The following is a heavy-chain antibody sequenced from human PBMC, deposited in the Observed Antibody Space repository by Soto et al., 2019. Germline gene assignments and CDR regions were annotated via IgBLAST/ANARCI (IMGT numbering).Heavy chain of an antibody. Sequence: EVHLLESGGGLVQPGVSLRLSCAASGFTLSSYAMSWVRQAPGKGLECVAGISASGGSTSYADSVKGRFTISRDSCKDTLYMLMISVRAEDTAVYHCARGYCSSSSCEKLHPFRVKYYYNGLDFWGQGTTVTVSS. J-gene: IGHJ6*02. V-gene: IGHV3-23*01. CDR2: ISASGGST. D-gene: IGHD2-2*01. CDR1: GFTLSSYA. CDR3: ARGYCSSSSCEKLHPFRVKYYYNGLDF.